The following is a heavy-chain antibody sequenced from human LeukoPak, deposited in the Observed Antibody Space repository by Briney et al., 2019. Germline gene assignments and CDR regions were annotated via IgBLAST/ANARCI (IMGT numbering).Heavy chain of an antibody. J-gene: IGHJ4*02. CDR2: ISHSGST. V-gene: IGHV4-39*07. D-gene: IGHD3-3*01. CDR1: GGSISSGNYY. Sequence: SETLSLTCTVSGGSISSGNYYWGWIRQPPGTGLEWIGSISHSGSTYYNASLKSRVRISVDTSKNQFSLKLSSVTAADTAVYYCARDLGDYWSGFRSYFFDYWGQGTLVTVSS. CDR3: ARDLGDYWSGFRSYFFDY.